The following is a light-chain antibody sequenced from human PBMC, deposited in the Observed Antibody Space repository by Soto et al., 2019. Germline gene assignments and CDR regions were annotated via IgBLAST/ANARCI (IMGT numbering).Light chain of an antibody. CDR1: QSVSSN. Sequence: EIVMAQSPATLSVSPGERATLSCRASQSVSSNLAWYQQKPGQAPRLLIYGASTRATGIPARFSGSGSGTEFTLTISSLQSEDFAVYYCLQYNNWPWTFGQGTKLEIK. J-gene: IGKJ1*01. CDR2: GAS. V-gene: IGKV3-15*01. CDR3: LQYNNWPWT.